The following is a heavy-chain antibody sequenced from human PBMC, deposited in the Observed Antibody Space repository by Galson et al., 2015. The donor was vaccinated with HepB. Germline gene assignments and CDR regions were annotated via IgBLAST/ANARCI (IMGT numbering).Heavy chain of an antibody. D-gene: IGHD2-15*01. CDR1: GYTFSSYS. CDR2: ISAYDGNT. Sequence: SVKVSCKASGYTFSSYSITWVRQAPGKGLEWMGWISAYDGNTKYAQNLQGRLTMTTDTSRTTAYMVLRSLRSDDTAVYYCARGALVAVVGATQNNWFDPWGQGTLVTVSS. V-gene: IGHV1-18*01. J-gene: IGHJ5*02. CDR3: ARGALVAVVGATQNNWFDP.